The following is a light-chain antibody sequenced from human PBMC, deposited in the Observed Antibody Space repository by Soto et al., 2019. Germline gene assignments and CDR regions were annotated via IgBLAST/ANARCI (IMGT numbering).Light chain of an antibody. J-gene: IGKJ4*01. V-gene: IGKV3-15*01. CDR1: QTVSRS. CDR2: GAS. CDR3: QQYGASLT. Sequence: EVVLTQSPATLSVSPGERATLSCRASQTVSRSLAWYQQKPGQAPRLLIYGASTRATGIPGRFSGSGSGTDFTLTISRLEPEDFAVYFCQQYGASLTFGGGTKVEIK.